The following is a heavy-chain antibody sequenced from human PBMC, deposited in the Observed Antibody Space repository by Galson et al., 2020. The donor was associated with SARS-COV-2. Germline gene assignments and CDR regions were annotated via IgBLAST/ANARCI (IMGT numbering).Heavy chain of an antibody. J-gene: IGHJ4*02. CDR3: LSYSSTRHNY. CDR2: ISSNGGTS. V-gene: IGHV3-64D*09. Sequence: GWSLRLSCSASGFIFSDYAMHWVRQAPGKGLEYVSAISSNGGTSFYADSVNGRFTMSRDNSKNIFYLQMTGLRVEDTAFYYCLSYSSTRHNYWGQGTLVTVSS. CDR1: GFIFSDYA. D-gene: IGHD6-19*01.